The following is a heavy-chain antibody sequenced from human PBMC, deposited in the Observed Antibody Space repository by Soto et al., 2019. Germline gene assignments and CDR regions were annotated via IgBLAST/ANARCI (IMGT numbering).Heavy chain of an antibody. D-gene: IGHD3-22*01. V-gene: IGHV1-69*13. Sequence: GASVKVSCKASGGTFSSYAISWVRQAPGKGLEWMGGIIPIFGTANYAQKFQGRVTITADESTSTAYMELSSLRSEDTAVYYCASYYYDSSGYYPFFDYWGQGTLVTVSS. CDR3: ASYYYDSSGYYPFFDY. CDR1: GGTFSSYA. CDR2: IIPIFGTA. J-gene: IGHJ4*02.